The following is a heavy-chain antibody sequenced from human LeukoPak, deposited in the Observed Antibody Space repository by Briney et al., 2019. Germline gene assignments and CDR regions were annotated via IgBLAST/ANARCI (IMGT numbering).Heavy chain of an antibody. CDR2: IIPIFGTA. Sequence: GASVKVSCKASGGTFSSYAISWVRQAPGQGLEWMGRIIPIFGTANYAQKFQGRVTITTDESTSTAYMELTSLRSADTAVYYCARDGNSDYVWGSYRYTSVNDAFDIWGQGTMVTVSS. CDR1: GGTFSSYA. D-gene: IGHD3-16*02. CDR3: ARDGNSDYVWGSYRYTSVNDAFDI. V-gene: IGHV1-69*05. J-gene: IGHJ3*02.